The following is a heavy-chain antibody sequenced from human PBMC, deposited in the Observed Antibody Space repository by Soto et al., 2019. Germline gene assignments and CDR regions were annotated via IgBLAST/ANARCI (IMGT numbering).Heavy chain of an antibody. V-gene: IGHV3-9*01. Sequence: SLRLSCAASGFTFDDYAMHWVRQAPGKGLEWVSGISWNSGSIGYADSVKGRFTISRDNAKNSLYLQMNSLRAEDTALYYCAKALAFDIWGQGTMVTVSS. CDR1: GFTFDDYA. CDR2: ISWNSGSI. J-gene: IGHJ3*02. CDR3: AKALAFDI.